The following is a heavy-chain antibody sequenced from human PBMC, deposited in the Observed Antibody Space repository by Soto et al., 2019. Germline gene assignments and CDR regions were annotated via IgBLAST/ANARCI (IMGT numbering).Heavy chain of an antibody. V-gene: IGHV3-21*01. J-gene: IGHJ6*02. CDR1: GVTFSSYS. D-gene: IGHD3-10*01. CDR2: ISSSSSYI. CDR3: ARDLWFGPRAYVGMDV. Sequence: GGSLRLSCAASGVTFSSYSMNWVRQAPGKGLEWVSSISSSSSYIYYADSVKGRFTISRDNAKNSLYLQMDSLRAEDTAVYYCARDLWFGPRAYVGMDVWGQGTTVTVSS.